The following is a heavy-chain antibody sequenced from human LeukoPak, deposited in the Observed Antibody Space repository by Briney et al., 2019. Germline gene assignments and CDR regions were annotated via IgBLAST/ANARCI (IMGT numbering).Heavy chain of an antibody. CDR2: IGGGGVST. V-gene: IGHV3-23*01. D-gene: IGHD2-2*01. CDR3: AKDGGFTSTSHYFDY. J-gene: IGHJ4*02. CDR1: GFTFHIYA. Sequence: PGGSLRLSCAASGFTFHIYAMSWVRQAPGKGLEWVSSIGGGGVSTYYADPVKGRFTISRDNSKNTLYLQMNSLRAEDTAVYYCAKDGGFTSTSHYFDYWGQGILVTVSS.